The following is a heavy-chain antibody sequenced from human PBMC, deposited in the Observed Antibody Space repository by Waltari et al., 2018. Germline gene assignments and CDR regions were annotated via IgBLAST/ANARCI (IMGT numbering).Heavy chain of an antibody. CDR3: ARATNWVLEAFDL. V-gene: IGHV3-53*01. D-gene: IGHD1-1*01. Sequence: ELQVVESGGGLIQPGASLILSCSASGFTVSSTYMAWVRQAPGKGPEWVSVILTSGSTYHADSVKGRFTISRDNSENTVHLQMKNLTAEDTALYYCARATNWVLEAFDLWGQGTMVTVSP. CDR2: ILTSGST. J-gene: IGHJ3*01. CDR1: GFTVSSTY.